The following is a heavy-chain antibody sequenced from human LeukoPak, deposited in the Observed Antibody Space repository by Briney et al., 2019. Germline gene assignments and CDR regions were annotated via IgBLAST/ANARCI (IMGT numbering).Heavy chain of an antibody. CDR2: IYYSGST. Sequence: SETLSLTCTVSGGSISSYYWSWIRQPPGKGLEWIGYIYYSGSTNYNPSLKSRVTISVDTSKNQFSLKLSSVTAADTAVYYCARYDGSGWVGGAFDIWGQGTMVTVSS. CDR1: GGSISSYY. V-gene: IGHV4-59*01. CDR3: ARYDGSGWVGGAFDI. D-gene: IGHD6-19*01. J-gene: IGHJ3*02.